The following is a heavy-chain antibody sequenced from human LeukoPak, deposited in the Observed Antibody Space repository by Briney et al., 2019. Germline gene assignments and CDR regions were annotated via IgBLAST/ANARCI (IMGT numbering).Heavy chain of an antibody. V-gene: IGHV3-11*04. Sequence: GGSLRLSCAASGFTFSDYYMSWIRRAPGKGLEWVSYVSSRSNSIYYADSVKGRFTISRDNAKNSLYLQMNSLRAEDTAVYYCAKGQKYYYDSSGYYYFDYWGQGTLVTVSS. CDR2: VSSRSNSI. J-gene: IGHJ4*02. D-gene: IGHD3-22*01. CDR3: AKGQKYYYDSSGYYYFDY. CDR1: GFTFSDYY.